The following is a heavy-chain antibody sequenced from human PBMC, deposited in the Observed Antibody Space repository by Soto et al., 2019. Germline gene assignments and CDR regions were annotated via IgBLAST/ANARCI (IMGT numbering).Heavy chain of an antibody. CDR3: ARDRPTTFSADL. CDR1: GFTFTDHS. CDR2: INDISNAI. V-gene: IGHV3-48*04. Sequence: EVQLVESGGGLVQPGGSLRLSCTASGFTFTDHSMNCVRHAPGKGLEWLSYINDISNAIHYAVSVKGRFAMSRDNAKKSVFLQMNRLRVEDTGVYYCARDRPTTFSADLWGEGTVVTVSS. J-gene: IGHJ3*01. D-gene: IGHD5-12*01.